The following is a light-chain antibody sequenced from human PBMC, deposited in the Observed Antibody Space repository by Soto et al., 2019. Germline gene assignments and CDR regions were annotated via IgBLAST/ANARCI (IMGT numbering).Light chain of an antibody. CDR1: SSNIGSNN. Sequence: QSVLTQPPSASGTPGQRVTISCSGSSSNIGSNNVNWYQQLPGTAPKLLIYSNNQRPSGVPDRFSGSKSGTSASLAISGLQSEDEADYYCAAWDDSLNGYVFGTGTQLTVL. V-gene: IGLV1-44*01. CDR3: AAWDDSLNGYV. CDR2: SNN. J-gene: IGLJ1*01.